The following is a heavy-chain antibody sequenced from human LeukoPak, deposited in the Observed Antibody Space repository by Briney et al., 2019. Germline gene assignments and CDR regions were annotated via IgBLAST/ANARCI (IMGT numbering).Heavy chain of an antibody. CDR1: GYTFTSHH. D-gene: IGHD1-1*01. J-gene: IGHJ4*02. CDR2: IYSSGDVR. V-gene: IGHV1-46*01. CDR3: ARETPDAYNFDY. Sequence: ASVKVSCKASGYTFTSHHLHWVRQAPGQGLEWMGIIYSSGDVRGHAQNFQGRVTMTRDTSTSTIYLELNSLESEDTAVYYCARETPDAYNFDYWGQGTLVTVSS.